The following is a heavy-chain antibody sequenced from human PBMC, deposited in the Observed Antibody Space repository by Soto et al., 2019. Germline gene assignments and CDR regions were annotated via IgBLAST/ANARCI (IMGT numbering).Heavy chain of an antibody. V-gene: IGHV4-59*01. CDR1: GGSLGSYY. CDR2: VFYTGRA. Sequence: SETLSLTCTVSGGSLGSYYWSWIRQPPGKGLEWIGYVFYTGRANYNASLKSRVSISLDTSNYQFSLKLSSVTAADTAVYYCARDGDGRMTTNPYYYQHGRAYYYYGMDVWGQGTTVTVSS. D-gene: IGHD4-4*01. J-gene: IGHJ6*02. CDR3: ARDGDGRMTTNPYYYQHGRAYYYYGMDV.